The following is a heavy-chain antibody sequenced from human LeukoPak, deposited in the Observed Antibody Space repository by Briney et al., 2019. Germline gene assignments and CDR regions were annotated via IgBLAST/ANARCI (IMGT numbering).Heavy chain of an antibody. J-gene: IGHJ5*02. V-gene: IGHV5-10-1*01. D-gene: IGHD3-10*01. CDR1: GYSFSNYW. CDR2: IDPSDTYS. Sequence: GESLKISCKGSGYSFSNYWISWVREMPGIGVEWMGRIDPSDTYSSYSPSFQGHVTISADKSISSSYLQWSSLKASETAMYYCARHQDGELFPDFDQWGQGTLVTVSS. CDR3: ARHQDGELFPDFDQ.